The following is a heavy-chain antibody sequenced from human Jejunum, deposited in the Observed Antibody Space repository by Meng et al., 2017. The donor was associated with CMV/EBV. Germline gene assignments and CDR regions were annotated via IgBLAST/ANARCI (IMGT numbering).Heavy chain of an antibody. J-gene: IGHJ4*01. D-gene: IGHD3-10*01. CDR2: IYTSGNT. V-gene: IGHV3-53*01. Sequence: CDASGFTVSTNYMDWVRQARGKGLEWVSVIYTSGNTYYADSVKGRFTISRDSSTNTAYLQMNSLRNEDTAVYYCAKGGFGRPLDYWGHGTRVTVSS. CDR3: AKGGFGRPLDY. CDR1: GFTVSTNY.